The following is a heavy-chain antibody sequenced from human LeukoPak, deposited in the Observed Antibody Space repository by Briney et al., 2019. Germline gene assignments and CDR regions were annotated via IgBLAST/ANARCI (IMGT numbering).Heavy chain of an antibody. CDR1: GGTFSSYA. D-gene: IGHD1-1*01. J-gene: IGHJ6*03. Sequence: AASVKVSCKASGGTFSSYAISWVRQAPGQGLEWMGGIIPIFGTANYAQKFQGRVTITTDESTSTAYMELSSLRSEDTAVYYCARGVTTRDYYYYYYMDVWGKGTTVTVSS. CDR2: IIPIFGTA. CDR3: ARGVTTRDYYYYYYMDV. V-gene: IGHV1-69*05.